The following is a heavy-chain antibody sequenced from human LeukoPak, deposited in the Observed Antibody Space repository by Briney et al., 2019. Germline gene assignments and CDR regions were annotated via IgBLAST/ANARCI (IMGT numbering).Heavy chain of an antibody. J-gene: IGHJ4*02. CDR3: AKDKYGSGSYYLPYFDY. Sequence: GGSLRLSCAASGFTFSSYAMSWVRQAPGKGLEWVSAISGSGGSTYYADSVKGRFTISRDNSKNTLYLQMNSLRAEDTAVYYCAKDKYGSGSYYLPYFDYWGQGTLVTVSS. D-gene: IGHD3-10*01. CDR2: ISGSGGST. CDR1: GFTFSSYA. V-gene: IGHV3-23*01.